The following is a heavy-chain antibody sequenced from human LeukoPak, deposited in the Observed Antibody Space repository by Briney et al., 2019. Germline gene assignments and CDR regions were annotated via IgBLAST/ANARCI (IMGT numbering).Heavy chain of an antibody. V-gene: IGHV4-31*03. CDR2: MHYSGTT. Sequence: SETLSLTCTVSGDSISRDDSYWGWIRQLPGKGLEWIAYMHYSGTTCYNPSLRSRVTISIDTSENHFSLNLSSVTAADTAIYYCASYYYRGKGLGSNWFAPGGGEILVIVS. CDR3: ASYYYRGKGLGSNWFAP. CDR1: GDSISRDDSY. J-gene: IGHJ5*02. D-gene: IGHD3-10*01.